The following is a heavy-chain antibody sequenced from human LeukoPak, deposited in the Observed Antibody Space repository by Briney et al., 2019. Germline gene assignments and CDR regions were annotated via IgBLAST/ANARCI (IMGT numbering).Heavy chain of an antibody. J-gene: IGHJ4*02. V-gene: IGHV3-23*01. CDR2: IRGSGGST. Sequence: GGSLRLSCAASGFTFSSYAMSGARQAPGKGLEWVSAIRGSGGSTYYADCVRGRFTISRDNSKNTLYLQINSLRAEDTPVYYGAKVYSGYDYGGYYFDYWGQGTLVTVSS. CDR1: GFTFSSYA. CDR3: AKVYSGYDYGGYYFDY. D-gene: IGHD5-12*01.